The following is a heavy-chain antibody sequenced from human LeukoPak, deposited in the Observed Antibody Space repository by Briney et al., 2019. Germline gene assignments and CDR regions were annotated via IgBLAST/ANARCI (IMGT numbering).Heavy chain of an antibody. J-gene: IGHJ4*02. D-gene: IGHD2-2*02. V-gene: IGHV4-39*01. CDR1: GGSISSSSYY. CDR3: AKCNRWTITVTYCSSTSCYIDY. Sequence: SETLSLTCTVSGGSISSSSYYWGWIRQPPGKGLEWIGSIYYSGSTYYNPSLKSRVTISVDPSKNQFSLKLSSVTAADTAVYYCAKCNRWTITVTYCSSTSCYIDYWGQGTLVTVSS. CDR2: IYYSGST.